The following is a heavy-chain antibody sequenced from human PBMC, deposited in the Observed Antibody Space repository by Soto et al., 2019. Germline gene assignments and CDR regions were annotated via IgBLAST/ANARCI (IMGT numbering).Heavy chain of an antibody. V-gene: IGHV2-26*01. D-gene: IGHD3-22*01. CDR1: GFSLSNPRMG. CDR3: ARIQRISMIVVSKPYFDY. CDR2: IFSNDEK. Sequence: QVTLKESGPVLVKPTETLTLTRTVSGFSLSNPRMGVSWIRQPPGKALEWLAHIFSNDEKSYSTSLKSRLTISRDTSKSQVVLTMTNMDPVDTATYYCARIQRISMIVVSKPYFDYWGQGALVTVSS. J-gene: IGHJ4*02.